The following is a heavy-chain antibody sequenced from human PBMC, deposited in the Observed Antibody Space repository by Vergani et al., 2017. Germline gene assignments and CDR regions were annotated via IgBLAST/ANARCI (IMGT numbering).Heavy chain of an antibody. D-gene: IGHD3-16*01. CDR1: GESIRSGSHY. J-gene: IGHJ2*01. V-gene: IGHV4-61*02. CDR3: AGGRGDNWYFDL. Sequence: QVKLQESGPGLLKPSQTLSLTCTVSGESIRSGSHYWSWIRQPAGKGPEWIGHIHTGGSTDLNPSFKSRVSISVDTSKSQFSLKLNSVTVADTAVYYCAGGRGDNWYFDLWGRGTLVTVSS. CDR2: IHTGGST.